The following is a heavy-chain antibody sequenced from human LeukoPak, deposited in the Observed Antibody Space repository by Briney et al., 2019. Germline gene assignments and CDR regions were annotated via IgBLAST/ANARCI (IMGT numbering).Heavy chain of an antibody. CDR3: ARARMVDLDY. CDR2: INHSGST. Sequence: KPSETLSLTCAVYGGSFSGYYWSWIRQPPGKGLEWIGEINHSGSTNYNLSLKSRVTISVDTSKNQFSLKLSSVTAADTAVYYCARARMVDLDYWGQGTLVTVSS. V-gene: IGHV4-34*01. J-gene: IGHJ4*02. D-gene: IGHD2-8*01. CDR1: GGSFSGYY.